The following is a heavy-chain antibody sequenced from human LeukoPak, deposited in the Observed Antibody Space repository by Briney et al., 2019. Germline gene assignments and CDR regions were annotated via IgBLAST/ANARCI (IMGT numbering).Heavy chain of an antibody. V-gene: IGHV3-7*01. CDR3: ATSAVVTPLDYFDY. CDR1: GFTFSSYW. Sequence: PGGSLRLSCAASGFTFSSYWMSWVRQGPRQGLERVANIKQDGSEKYYVDSVKGRFSISRDNAKNSRYLQMNSLRAEDTAVYYCATSAVVTPLDYFDYWGQGTLVTVSS. D-gene: IGHD4-23*01. J-gene: IGHJ4*02. CDR2: IKQDGSEK.